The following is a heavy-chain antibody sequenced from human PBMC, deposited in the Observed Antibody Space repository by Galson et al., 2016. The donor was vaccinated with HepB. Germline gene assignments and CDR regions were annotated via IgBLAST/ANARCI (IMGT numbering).Heavy chain of an antibody. CDR1: GFTFRTYS. J-gene: IGHJ4*02. Sequence: SLRLSCAASGFTFRTYSMNWVRQAPGKGLEWVSSISSNSRDTDYADSVKGRFTISRDNAKNSLYLQMTSLRVEDTAIYYCTRRESLSLDYWGQGTLVTASS. V-gene: IGHV3-21*01. D-gene: IGHD2/OR15-2a*01. CDR2: ISSNSRDT. CDR3: TRRESLSLDY.